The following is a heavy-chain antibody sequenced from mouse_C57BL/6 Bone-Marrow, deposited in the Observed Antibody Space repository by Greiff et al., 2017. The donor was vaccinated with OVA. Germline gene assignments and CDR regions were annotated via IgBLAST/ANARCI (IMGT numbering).Heavy chain of an antibody. Sequence: QVQLQQPGAELVKPGASVKLSCKASGYTFTSYWMHWVKQRPGQGLEWIGMIHPNSGSTNYNEKFKSKATLTVDKSSSTAYLQLSSLTSEDSAVYCDARRSWDGAWFAYWGQGTLVTVSA. CDR3: ARRSWDGAWFAY. D-gene: IGHD4-1*01. CDR2: IHPNSGST. CDR1: GYTFTSYW. J-gene: IGHJ3*01. V-gene: IGHV1-64*01.